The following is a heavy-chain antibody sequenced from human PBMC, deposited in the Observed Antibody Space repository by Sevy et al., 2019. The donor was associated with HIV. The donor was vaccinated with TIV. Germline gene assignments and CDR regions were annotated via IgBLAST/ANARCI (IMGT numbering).Heavy chain of an antibody. CDR3: ARATGMAVAGTGRYFDF. D-gene: IGHD6-19*01. J-gene: IGHJ4*01. CDR2: ISTYNGNT. Sequence: ASVKVSCKISGYKVDMYGIAWVRQAPGQGLEWMGWISTYNGNTNYAQNFQGRVTMTTDTSTSVVYMELGGLRPDDTAGYYWARATGMAVAGTGRYFDFWGQGTLVTVSS. V-gene: IGHV1-18*04. CDR1: GYKVDMYG.